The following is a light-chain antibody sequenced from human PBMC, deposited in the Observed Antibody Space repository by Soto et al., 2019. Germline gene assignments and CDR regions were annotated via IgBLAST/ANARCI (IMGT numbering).Light chain of an antibody. CDR3: MQALQTPYT. Sequence: DIVMTQSPLSLPVTPGEPASISCRSSQSLLHSNGYNYLDWYLQKPGQSPQLLIYLGSNRASGVPDMVSGSGSGTDFTLKISRVEAEDVGVYYCMQALQTPYTCGQGTKLEIK. V-gene: IGKV2-28*01. J-gene: IGKJ2*01. CDR2: LGS. CDR1: QSLLHSNGYNY.